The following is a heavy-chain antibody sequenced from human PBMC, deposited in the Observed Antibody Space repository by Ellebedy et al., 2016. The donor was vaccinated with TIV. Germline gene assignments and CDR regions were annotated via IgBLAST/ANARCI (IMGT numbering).Heavy chain of an antibody. J-gene: IGHJ4*02. CDR3: ARDVPAITTRTWG. Sequence: GGSLRLXCAASRVAFSNFWMHWVRQVPGKGLEWVSLIYSGGGTSYADSVKDRFIISRDTSKNTLYLQMNSLRAEDTGVYYCARDVPAITTRTWGWGQGTLVTVSS. CDR2: IYSGGGT. CDR1: RVAFSNFW. D-gene: IGHD5-12*01. V-gene: IGHV3-66*01.